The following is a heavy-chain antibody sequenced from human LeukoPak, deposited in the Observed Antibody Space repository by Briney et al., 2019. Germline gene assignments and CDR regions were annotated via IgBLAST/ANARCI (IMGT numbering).Heavy chain of an antibody. CDR1: GGSFSGYY. CDR3: ARPNYYDSSGYYYFAFDI. V-gene: IGHV4-34*01. CDR2: INHSGST. J-gene: IGHJ3*02. Sequence: PSETLSLTCAVYGGSFSGYYWSWTRQPPGKGLEWIGEINHSGSTNYNPSLKSRVTISVDTSKNQFSLKLSSVTAADTAVYYCARPNYYDSSGYYYFAFDIWGQGTMVTVSS. D-gene: IGHD3-22*01.